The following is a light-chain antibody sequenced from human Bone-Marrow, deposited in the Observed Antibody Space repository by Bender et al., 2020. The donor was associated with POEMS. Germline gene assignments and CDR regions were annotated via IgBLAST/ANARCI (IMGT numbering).Light chain of an antibody. CDR3: SSYAHMSRII. CDR1: NNDIGTYDL. V-gene: IGLV2-23*01. J-gene: IGLJ2*01. CDR2: EAF. Sequence: QSALTQPASVSGSPGQSITISCTGSNNDIGTYDLVSWYQQHPGKVPKLMIYEAFKRPSGISNRFSGSRSGNTASLTISGLQAEDEADYYCSSYAHMSRIIFGGGTKLSVL.